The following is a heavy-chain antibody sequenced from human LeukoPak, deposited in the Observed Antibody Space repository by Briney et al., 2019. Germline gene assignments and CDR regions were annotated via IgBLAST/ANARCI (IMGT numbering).Heavy chain of an antibody. Sequence: PSETLSLTCTVSGGSVSSGSYYWSWIRQPPGKGLEWIGHIYYSGSTNYNPSLKSRVTISVDTSKNQFSLKLSSVTAADTAVYYCARDLRIQDAFDIWGQGTMVTVSS. CDR1: GGSVSSGSYY. CDR3: ARDLRIQDAFDI. CDR2: IYYSGST. V-gene: IGHV4-61*01. J-gene: IGHJ3*02. D-gene: IGHD3-16*01.